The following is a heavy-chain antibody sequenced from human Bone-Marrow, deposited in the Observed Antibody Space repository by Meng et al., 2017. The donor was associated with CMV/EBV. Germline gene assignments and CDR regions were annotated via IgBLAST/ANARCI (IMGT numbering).Heavy chain of an antibody. V-gene: IGHV4-59*12. D-gene: IGHD3-10*01. CDR2: IHYSGST. Sequence: SETLSLTSTVSGGSTSSYYWSWIRQPPGKGLEWMGYIHYSGSTNYNPSLKSRVTIAVDTSKNQFSLKLGSVTAADTGVHYCARVPGGHDYGSGSCGRGPDFWGQGTLVTVSS. CDR3: ARVPGGHDYGSGSCGRGPDF. J-gene: IGHJ4*02. CDR1: GGSTSSYY.